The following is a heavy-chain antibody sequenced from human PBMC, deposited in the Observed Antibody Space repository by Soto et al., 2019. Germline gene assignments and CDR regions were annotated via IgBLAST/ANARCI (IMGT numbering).Heavy chain of an antibody. V-gene: IGHV4-39*01. CDR2: IYYIGNT. Sequence: QLQLQESGSGLVKPSETLSLTCIVSNGSISSRSSYWGWIRQTPGKGLEWIGSIYYIGNTYYNPSLKSRVTISIDTSKTQFSLKMNAVTAADTAVYFFGGQDYGAKGYYFGNWCQGALVTVSS. CDR1: NGSISSRSSY. D-gene: IGHD4-17*01. J-gene: IGHJ4*02. CDR3: GGQDYGAKGYYFGN.